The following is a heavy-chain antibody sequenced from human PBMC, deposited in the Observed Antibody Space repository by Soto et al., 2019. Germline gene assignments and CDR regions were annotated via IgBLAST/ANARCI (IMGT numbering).Heavy chain of an antibody. Sequence: PSETLSLTCTVSGGTISSGDYYWSWIRQPPGKGLEWIGYIYYSGSTYYNPSLKSRVTISVDTSKNQFSLKLSSVTAADTAVYYCARGTYYYDSSGYGLSYGIDYWGQGTLVTVSS. CDR3: ARGTYYYDSSGYGLSYGIDY. CDR1: GGTISSGDYY. D-gene: IGHD3-22*01. V-gene: IGHV4-30-4*01. CDR2: IYYSGST. J-gene: IGHJ4*02.